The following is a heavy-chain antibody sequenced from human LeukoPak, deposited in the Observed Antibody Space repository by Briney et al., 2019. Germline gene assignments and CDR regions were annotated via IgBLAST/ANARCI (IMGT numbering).Heavy chain of an antibody. CDR3: ARDRRDGYSF. V-gene: IGHV3-30-3*01. D-gene: IGHD5-24*01. J-gene: IGHJ4*02. CDR1: GFTFSSYA. Sequence: GRSLRLSCAASGFTFSSYAMHWVRQAPGKGLEWVAVISYDGSNKYYADSVKGRFTISRDNSKNTLYLQMNSLRAEDTAVYYCARDRRDGYSFWGQGTLVTVSS. CDR2: ISYDGSNK.